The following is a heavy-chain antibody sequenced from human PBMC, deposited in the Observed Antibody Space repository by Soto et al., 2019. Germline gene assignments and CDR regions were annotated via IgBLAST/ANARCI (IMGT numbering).Heavy chain of an antibody. Sequence: GASVKVSCKASGGTFSSYAISWVRQAPGQGLEWMGGIIPIFGTANYAQKFQGRVTITADDSTSTAYMELSSLRSEDTAVYYCARRYYDYWSGYPDYGMDVWGQGTTVTVSS. CDR1: GGTFSSYA. J-gene: IGHJ6*02. CDR2: IIPIFGTA. D-gene: IGHD3-3*01. V-gene: IGHV1-69*13. CDR3: ARRYYDYWSGYPDYGMDV.